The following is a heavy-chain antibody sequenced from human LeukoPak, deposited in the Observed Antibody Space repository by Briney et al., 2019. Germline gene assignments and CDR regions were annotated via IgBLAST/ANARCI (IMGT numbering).Heavy chain of an antibody. CDR1: GYSFTSNW. Sequence: HGESLKISCKGSGYSFTSNWIGWVRQMPGKGLEWMGIIYPGDSDTRYSPSFQGQVTISADKSINTAYLQWSSLKASDTAIYYCARHVKASYRNSPFDPWGQGTLVTVSS. D-gene: IGHD6-6*01. J-gene: IGHJ5*02. V-gene: IGHV5-51*01. CDR2: IYPGDSDT. CDR3: ARHVKASYRNSPFDP.